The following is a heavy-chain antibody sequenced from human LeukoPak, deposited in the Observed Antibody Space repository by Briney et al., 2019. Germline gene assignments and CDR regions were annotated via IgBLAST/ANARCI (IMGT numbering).Heavy chain of an antibody. Sequence: PGGSLRLSCAVSGFTFSSHWMSWVRQAPGKGLEWVANIKQDGSEKYYVDSVKGRFTISRDNAKKSLFLQMNSLRAEDTAVYYCARDGEMPTIYFDYWGQGTLVIVSS. J-gene: IGHJ4*02. CDR1: GFTFSSHW. D-gene: IGHD5-24*01. CDR2: IKQDGSEK. CDR3: ARDGEMPTIYFDY. V-gene: IGHV3-7*01.